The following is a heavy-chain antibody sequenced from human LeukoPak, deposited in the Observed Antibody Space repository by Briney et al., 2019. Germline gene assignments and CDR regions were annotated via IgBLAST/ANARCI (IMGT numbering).Heavy chain of an antibody. J-gene: IGHJ4*02. CDR1: GFPFSSYW. CDR2: ISGDGTIK. Sequence: GGSLRLSCEPSGFPFSSYWMLWGRQAPGKGLGWVSRISGDGTIKTYADFVRGRFTISRDNTKNILYLQMTSLKVDDTATYFCSRSQFDYWGQGVLVTVSS. CDR3: SRSQFDY. V-gene: IGHV3-74*03.